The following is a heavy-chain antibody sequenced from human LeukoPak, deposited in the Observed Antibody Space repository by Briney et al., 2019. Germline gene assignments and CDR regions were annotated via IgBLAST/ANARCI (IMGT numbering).Heavy chain of an antibody. V-gene: IGHV1-24*01. CDR1: GYTLTELS. Sequence: ASVKVSCKVSGYTLTELSMHWVRQAPGKGLDWMGGFDPEDGETIYAQKFQGRGTMTEDTSTDTAYMELSSLRSEDTAVYYCATVLTGYSSSWYRFDPWGQGTLVTVSS. CDR2: FDPEDGET. J-gene: IGHJ5*02. D-gene: IGHD6-13*01. CDR3: ATVLTGYSSSWYRFDP.